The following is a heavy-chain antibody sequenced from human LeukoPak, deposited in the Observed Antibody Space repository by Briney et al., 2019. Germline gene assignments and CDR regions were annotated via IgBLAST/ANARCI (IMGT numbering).Heavy chain of an antibody. J-gene: IGHJ3*02. V-gene: IGHV1-69*04. Sequence: GASVKVSCKASGGTFSSYAISWVRQAPGQGLEWMGRIIPILGIANYAQKFQGRVTITRNTSISTAYMELSSLRSEDTAVYYCASDQWESDAFDIWGQGTMVTVSS. CDR2: IIPILGIA. CDR1: GGTFSSYA. CDR3: ASDQWESDAFDI. D-gene: IGHD1-26*01.